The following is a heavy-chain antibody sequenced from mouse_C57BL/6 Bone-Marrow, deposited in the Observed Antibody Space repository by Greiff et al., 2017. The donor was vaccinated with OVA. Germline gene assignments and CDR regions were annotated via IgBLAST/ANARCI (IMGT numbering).Heavy chain of an antibody. V-gene: IGHV5-12*01. J-gene: IGHJ3*01. D-gene: IGHD1-1*01. CDR1: GFTFSDYY. CDR3: ARQGTSTVVETY. Sequence: EVKLMESGGGLVQPGGSLKLSCAASGFTFSDYYMYWVRQTPEKRLEWVAYISHGGGSTYYPDTVKGRFTISRDNAKNTLYLQMSRLKSEDTAMYYCARQGTSTVVETYWGQGTLVTVSA. CDR2: ISHGGGST.